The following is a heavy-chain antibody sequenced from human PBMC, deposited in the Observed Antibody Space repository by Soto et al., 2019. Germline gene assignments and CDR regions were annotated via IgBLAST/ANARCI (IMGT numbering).Heavy chain of an antibody. CDR2: ISGNGVNT. J-gene: IGHJ4*02. CDR3: ASGNSAHWF. Sequence: VRLVESGGDLVQPGGSLRLSCAASGFTFSDYYISWVRQAPGSGPEFVSSISGNGVNTYFGNSVKDRFTISRDNSKNTVYLQMGSLRAEDTAVYYCASGNSAHWFWGQGTLVTVSS. V-gene: IGHV3-64*01. D-gene: IGHD3-9*01. CDR1: GFTFSDYY.